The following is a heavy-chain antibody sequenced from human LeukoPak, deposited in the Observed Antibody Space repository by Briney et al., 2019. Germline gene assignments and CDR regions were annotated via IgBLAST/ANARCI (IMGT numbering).Heavy chain of an antibody. J-gene: IGHJ4*02. V-gene: IGHV3-21*01. Sequence: PGGSLRLSCAASGFTFSSYSMNRVRQAPGKGLEWVSSISTSSSYIFYADSVKGRFTISRDNAKNSVYLQMNSLRAEDTAVYYCARDLGEWELPYWGQGTLVTVSS. CDR2: ISTSSSYI. CDR1: GFTFSSYS. CDR3: ARDLGEWELPY. D-gene: IGHD1-26*01.